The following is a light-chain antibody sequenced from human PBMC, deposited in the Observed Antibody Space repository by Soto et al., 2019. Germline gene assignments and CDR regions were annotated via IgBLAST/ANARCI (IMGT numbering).Light chain of an antibody. Sequence: EIKMPHSPSTFPAPEEDRVPIPGRASQSISSWWAWYQQKPGKAPKLRIYKASSLESGVPSRFSGSGSGTEFTLTISSLQPDDFATYYCQQYNSYSRYTFGQGTKLEIK. CDR3: QQYNSYSRYT. J-gene: IGKJ2*01. CDR1: QSISSW. V-gene: IGKV1-5*03. CDR2: KAS.